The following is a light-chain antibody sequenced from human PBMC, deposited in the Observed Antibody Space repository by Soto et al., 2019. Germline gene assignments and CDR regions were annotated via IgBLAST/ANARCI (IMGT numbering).Light chain of an antibody. Sequence: QSALTQPASVSGSPGQSITISCTGTSSDVGGYNYVSWYQQHPGKVPKVMIFEVSKRPSGVPDRFSGSKSGNTASLTISGLQAEDEADYYCCSYAGSYTYVFGTGTKLTVL. CDR2: EVS. CDR1: SSDVGGYNY. V-gene: IGLV2-11*01. J-gene: IGLJ1*01. CDR3: CSYAGSYTYV.